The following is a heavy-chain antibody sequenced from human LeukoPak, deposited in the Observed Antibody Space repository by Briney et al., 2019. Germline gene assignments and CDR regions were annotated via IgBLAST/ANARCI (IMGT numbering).Heavy chain of an antibody. CDR2: IYYSGST. Sequence: SETLSLTCTVSGYSISSGYYWSWIRQPPGKGLEWIGYIYYSGSTNYNPSLKSRVTISVDTSKNQFSLKLSSVTAADTAVYYCARVGTGGSKWGAFDIWGQGTLVTVSS. D-gene: IGHD7-27*01. V-gene: IGHV4-61*01. J-gene: IGHJ3*02. CDR3: ARVGTGGSKWGAFDI. CDR1: GYSISSGYY.